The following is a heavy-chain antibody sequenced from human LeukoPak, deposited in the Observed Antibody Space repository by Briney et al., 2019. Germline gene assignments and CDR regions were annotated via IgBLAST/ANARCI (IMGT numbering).Heavy chain of an antibody. Sequence: GGSLRLSCTASGFTFTSYAMHWVRQAPGKGLEWVAVISYDASNKYYADSVKGRFTISRDNAKNSLYLQMNSLRAEDTAVYYCARDRYSEYGSGSYPYWGQGTLVTVSS. CDR3: ARDRYSEYGSGSYPY. CDR2: ISYDASNK. V-gene: IGHV3-30*04. CDR1: GFTFTSYA. J-gene: IGHJ4*02. D-gene: IGHD3-10*01.